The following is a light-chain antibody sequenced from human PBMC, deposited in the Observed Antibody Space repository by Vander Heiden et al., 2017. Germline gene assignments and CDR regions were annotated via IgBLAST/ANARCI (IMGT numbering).Light chain of an antibody. CDR1: QPNIGAGYA. J-gene: IGLJ1*01. Sequence: QPVLTQPPSVPAAPGQTVSIACPGSQPNIGAGYALHWYQQLPGTAPKLLISANTNRPSGVPDRFSGSKSGTSASLAITGLQAEDEGDYYCQSYDTSLSAYVFGTGTSVTVL. CDR3: QSYDTSLSAYV. V-gene: IGLV1-40*01. CDR2: ANT.